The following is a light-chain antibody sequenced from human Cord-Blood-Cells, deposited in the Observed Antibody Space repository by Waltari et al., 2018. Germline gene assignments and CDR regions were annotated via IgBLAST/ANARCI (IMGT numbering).Light chain of an antibody. CDR2: DAS. J-gene: IGKJ2*01. Sequence: EIVLTQSPVTLSLSPGERATLSCRASQSVSSYLAWYQQKPGQAPRLLIYDASNGATGIPARFSGSGSGTDFTLTISSLEPEDFAVYYCQQRSNWPYTFGQGTKLEIK. V-gene: IGKV3-11*01. CDR1: QSVSSY. CDR3: QQRSNWPYT.